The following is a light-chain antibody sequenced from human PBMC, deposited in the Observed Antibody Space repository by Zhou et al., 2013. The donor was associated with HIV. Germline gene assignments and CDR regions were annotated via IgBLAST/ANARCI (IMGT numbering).Light chain of an antibody. V-gene: IGKV2-30*02. CDR2: KVS. Sequence: DVVMTQSPLSLPVTLGQPASISCRSSQSLVHSDETTYLNWFHQRPGQSPRRLIYKVSNRESGVPDRFSASGSGTDFTLKISRVEAEDVGVYYCMQGTHWPPYTFGQGTKVEDQT. J-gene: IGKJ2*01. CDR1: QSLVHSDETTY. CDR3: MQGTHWPPYT.